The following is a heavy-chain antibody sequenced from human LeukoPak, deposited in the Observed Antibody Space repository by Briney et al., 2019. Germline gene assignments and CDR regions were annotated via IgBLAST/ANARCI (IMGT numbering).Heavy chain of an antibody. D-gene: IGHD2-2*01. Sequence: GGSLRLSCAASGFTFNNYAMTWVRQTPGKGPEWVSLISWKGDTTAYAESVRGRFTISRDNAKNSLYLHMNSLRPEDTAFYHCARHRCSSTTCSFDSWGQGTLVTVSS. V-gene: IGHV3-20*01. J-gene: IGHJ4*02. CDR2: ISWKGDTT. CDR3: ARHRCSSTTCSFDS. CDR1: GFTFNNYA.